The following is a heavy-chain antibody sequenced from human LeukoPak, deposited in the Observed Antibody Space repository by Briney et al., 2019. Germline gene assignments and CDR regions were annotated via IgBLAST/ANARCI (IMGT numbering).Heavy chain of an antibody. Sequence: GASVKVSCKASGYTLTGYYMHWVRQAPGQGLEWMGWINPNSGGTNYAQKFQGRVTMTRDTSISTAYMELSRLRSDDTAVYYCARDRLNYGGPQGYFDYWGQGTLVTVSS. CDR2: INPNSGGT. CDR3: ARDRLNYGGPQGYFDY. J-gene: IGHJ4*02. D-gene: IGHD4-23*01. CDR1: GYTLTGYY. V-gene: IGHV1-2*02.